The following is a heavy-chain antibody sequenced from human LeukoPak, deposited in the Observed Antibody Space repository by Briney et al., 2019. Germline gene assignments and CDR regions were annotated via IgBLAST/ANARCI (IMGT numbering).Heavy chain of an antibody. D-gene: IGHD3-22*01. Sequence: PSETLSLTCTVSGGSISSYYWSWIRQPPGKGLEWLGYIYYSGNTNYNPSLKSRVTISVDTSKNHFSLKLSSVTAADTAVYFCARHGRVSYVSSAFGFDFWGQGTLVTVSS. CDR3: ARHGRVSYVSSAFGFDF. CDR2: IYYSGNT. V-gene: IGHV4-59*08. J-gene: IGHJ4*02. CDR1: GGSISSYY.